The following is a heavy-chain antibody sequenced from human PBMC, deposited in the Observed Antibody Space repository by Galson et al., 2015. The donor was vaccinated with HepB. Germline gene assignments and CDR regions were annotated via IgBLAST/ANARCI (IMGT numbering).Heavy chain of an antibody. CDR1: GLTDSSNY. J-gene: IGHJ4*02. V-gene: IGHV3-53*01. CDR3: ATYYSNDY. CDR2: IHRGGST. Sequence: SLRLSCAASGLTDSSNYMSGVRQAPGKGLGWVPVIHRGGSTYYADSVKGRFTISRDYSKNTLYLQMNSLRAEDTAVYYCATYYSNDYWGQGTLVTVSS. D-gene: IGHD4-11*01.